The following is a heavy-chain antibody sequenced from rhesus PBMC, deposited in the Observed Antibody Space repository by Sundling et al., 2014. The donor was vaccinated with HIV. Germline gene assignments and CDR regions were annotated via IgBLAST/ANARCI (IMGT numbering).Heavy chain of an antibody. CDR1: GGSTSSSYW. Sequence: QVQLQESGPAVVKPSETLSLTCAVSGGSTSSSYWWSWIRQSPGKGLEWIGGIYADGGSTEYNPSLKSRVTISIDTSKNQFSLKLNSVTAADTAVYYCARVPTYDSTYYSFDYWGQGVLVTVSS. J-gene: IGHJ4*01. V-gene: IGHV4-93*02. D-gene: IGHD3-28*01. CDR2: IYADGGST. CDR3: ARVPTYDSTYYSFDY.